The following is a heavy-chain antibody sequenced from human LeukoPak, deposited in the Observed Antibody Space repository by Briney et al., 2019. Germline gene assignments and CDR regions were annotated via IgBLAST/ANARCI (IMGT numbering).Heavy chain of an antibody. Sequence: PGGSLRLSCAASGFTFSSFEMNWVRQAPGKGLEWVSYISTSGSTTYYADSVKGRFTISRDNSKNTLYLQMNSLRADDTAIYYCAKASSWNPETYSDYWGQGTLVTVSS. D-gene: IGHD1-1*01. CDR3: AKASSWNPETYSDY. CDR2: ISTSGSTT. V-gene: IGHV3-48*03. CDR1: GFTFSSFE. J-gene: IGHJ4*02.